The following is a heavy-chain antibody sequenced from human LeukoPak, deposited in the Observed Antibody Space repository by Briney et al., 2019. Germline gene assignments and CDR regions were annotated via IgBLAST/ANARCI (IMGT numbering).Heavy chain of an antibody. CDR1: GVSNSSSSDF. CDR3: ARLRRVRGGRMEFDS. D-gene: IGHD3-10*01. J-gene: IGHJ5*01. Sequence: SETLSLTCTVSGVSNSSSSDFWGWIRQPPGKGLDWIGSIYYGGSAYYNEPLKSRVTISLDTSKNQISLQLSSVTAADTAVYYCARLRRVRGGRMEFDSWGQGTLVTVSS. CDR2: IYYGGSA. V-gene: IGHV4-39*01.